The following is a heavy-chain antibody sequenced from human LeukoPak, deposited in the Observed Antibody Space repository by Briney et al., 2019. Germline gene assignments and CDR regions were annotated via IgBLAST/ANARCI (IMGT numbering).Heavy chain of an antibody. Sequence: GASVKVSCKASGYTFTSYGISWVRQAPGQGLEWMGGISGYNGNTNYAQKLQDRVTMTTDTSTRTAYMELRSLTSDDTAVYYCARCSSSNQPPLYWGQGTLVTVSS. V-gene: IGHV1-18*04. D-gene: IGHD6-13*01. CDR3: ARCSSSNQPPLY. J-gene: IGHJ4*02. CDR1: GYTFTSYG. CDR2: ISGYNGNT.